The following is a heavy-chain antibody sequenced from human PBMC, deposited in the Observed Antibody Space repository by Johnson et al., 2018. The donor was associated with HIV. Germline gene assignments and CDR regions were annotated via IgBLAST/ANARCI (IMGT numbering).Heavy chain of an antibody. Sequence: VQLVESGGDLVKPGGSLRLSCAASGFTFSDYYMSWIRQTPGKGLEWVSYISSSGNTIYYADSVKGRFTISRDNAKNSLYLQMNSLRAEDTAVYYCARACRDGYTCDAFDIWGQGTMVTVSS. CDR1: GFTFSDYY. J-gene: IGHJ3*02. D-gene: IGHD5-24*01. CDR3: ARACRDGYTCDAFDI. V-gene: IGHV3-11*04. CDR2: ISSSGNTI.